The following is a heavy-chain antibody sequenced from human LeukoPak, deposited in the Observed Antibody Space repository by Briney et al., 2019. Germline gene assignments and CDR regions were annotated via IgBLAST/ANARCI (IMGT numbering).Heavy chain of an antibody. CDR2: INPNSGGT. J-gene: IGHJ4*02. CDR3: ARVLYGSGSDSDY. D-gene: IGHD3-10*01. CDR1: LYTFTGYY. Sequence: ASVKVSCKTSLYTFTGYYMHWVRQAPGQGLEWMGWINPNSGGTNYAQKFQGRVTMTRDTSISTAYMELSRLRSDDTAVYYCARVLYGSGSDSDYWGQGTLVTVSS. V-gene: IGHV1-2*02.